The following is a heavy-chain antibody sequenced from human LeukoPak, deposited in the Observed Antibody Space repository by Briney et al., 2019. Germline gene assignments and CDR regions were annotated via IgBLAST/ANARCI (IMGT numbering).Heavy chain of an antibody. CDR2: IRYDGSNK. V-gene: IGHV3-30*02. CDR1: GFTFSSYG. CDR3: ARTARHLDY. J-gene: IGHJ4*02. D-gene: IGHD5-18*01. Sequence: WGSLSLSCAASGFTFSSYGMHWVRQAPGKGLEWVAFIRYDGSNKYYADSVKGRFTISRDSAKNLLYLQMNDLRVEDTAVYYCARTARHLDYWGQGTLVTVSS.